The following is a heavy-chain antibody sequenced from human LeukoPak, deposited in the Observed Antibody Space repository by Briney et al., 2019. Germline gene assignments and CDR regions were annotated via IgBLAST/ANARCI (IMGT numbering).Heavy chain of an antibody. J-gene: IGHJ6*03. CDR2: ISTSSSYI. CDR3: ARAYSERYGLGYYYMDV. Sequence: GGSLRLSCAASGFTFSTYSMNWVRQAPGKGLEWVSSISTSSSYIYYADSVKGRFTISRDNAKKSVYLQMNSLGVEDTAVYYCARAYSERYGLGYYYMDVWGKGTTVTISS. D-gene: IGHD1-26*01. CDR1: GFTFSTYS. V-gene: IGHV3-21*01.